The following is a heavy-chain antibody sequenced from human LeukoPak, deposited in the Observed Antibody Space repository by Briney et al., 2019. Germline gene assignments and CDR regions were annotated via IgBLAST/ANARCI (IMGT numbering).Heavy chain of an antibody. CDR1: GGSFSGYY. D-gene: IGHD3-9*01. V-gene: IGHV4-34*01. J-gene: IGHJ5*02. Sequence: SETLSLTCAVYGGSFSGYYWSWIRQPPGKGLEWIGEINHSGSTNYNPSLKSRVTISVDTSKNQFSLKLSSVTAADTAVYYCARTPLLRYFDWLLPSGLDPWGQGTLVTVSS. CDR3: ARTPLLRYFDWLLPSGLDP. CDR2: INHSGST.